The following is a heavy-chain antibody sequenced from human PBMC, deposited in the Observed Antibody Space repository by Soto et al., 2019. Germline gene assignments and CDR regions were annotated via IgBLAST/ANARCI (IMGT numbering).Heavy chain of an antibody. CDR2: AYYSGST. CDR3: ARTQGSFISTRNYYYYMDV. V-gene: IGHV4-59*08. CDR1: GDSISSYY. Sequence: QVQLQESGPGLVKPSETLSLTCTVSGDSISSYYWSWIRQPPGKGLEWIGYAYYSGSTNYNPSLMSRVTISVDTSKSLFSLKLNSVTAADTAIYYCARTQGSFISTRNYYYYMDVWGKGTTVTVSS. J-gene: IGHJ6*03. D-gene: IGHD3-22*01.